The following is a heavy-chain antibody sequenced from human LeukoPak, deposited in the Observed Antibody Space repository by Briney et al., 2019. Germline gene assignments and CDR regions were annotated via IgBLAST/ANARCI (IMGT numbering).Heavy chain of an antibody. Sequence: PGGSLRLSCAASGFTFSDYYMSWIRQAPGKGLEWVSYISSSSSYTNYADSVKGRFTISRDNAKNSLYLQMNSLRAEDTAVYYCARDKWTYYYDSSGPYYFDYWGQGTLVSVSS. CDR2: ISSSSSYT. D-gene: IGHD3-22*01. CDR1: GFTFSDYY. CDR3: ARDKWTYYYDSSGPYYFDY. V-gene: IGHV3-11*05. J-gene: IGHJ4*02.